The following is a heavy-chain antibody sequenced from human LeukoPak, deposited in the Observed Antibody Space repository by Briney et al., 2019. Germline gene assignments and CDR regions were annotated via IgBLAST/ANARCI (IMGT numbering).Heavy chain of an antibody. J-gene: IGHJ6*02. CDR2: ISYDGSNK. CDR3: ARDLPRGSSSWYRYYYGMDV. V-gene: IGHV3-30-3*01. Sequence: GGSLRLSCAASGLTFSSCAMHWVRQAPGKGLEWVAVISYDGSNKYYADSVKGRFTISRDNSKNTLYLQMNSLRAEDTAVYYCARDLPRGSSSWYRYYYGMDVWGQGSTVTVSS. D-gene: IGHD6-13*01. CDR1: GLTFSSCA.